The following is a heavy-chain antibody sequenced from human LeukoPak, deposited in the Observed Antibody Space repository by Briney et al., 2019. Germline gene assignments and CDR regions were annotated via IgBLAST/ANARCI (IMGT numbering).Heavy chain of an antibody. V-gene: IGHV1-2*02. J-gene: IGHJ4*02. D-gene: IGHD6-19*01. CDR3: AREGDVAGNLFDY. CDR2: INPNNGGT. Sequence: WVRQAPGQGLKWMGWINPNNGGTKYAQKFQGRVTMTRDTSISAAYMELGRLRSDDTAVYWCAREGDVAGNLFDYWGQGALVTVSS.